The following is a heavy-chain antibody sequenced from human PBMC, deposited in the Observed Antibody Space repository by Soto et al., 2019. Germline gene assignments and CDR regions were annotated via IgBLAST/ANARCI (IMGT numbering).Heavy chain of an antibody. Sequence: PGGSLRLSCAASGFTFSDYYMSWIRQAPGKGLEWVSYISSSGSTIYYADSVKGRFTISRDNAKNSLYLQMNSLRAEDTAVYYCARRLRWLQSPPNNWFDPWGQGTLVTAPQ. V-gene: IGHV3-11*01. CDR1: GFTFSDYY. CDR3: ARRLRWLQSPPNNWFDP. J-gene: IGHJ5*02. D-gene: IGHD5-12*01. CDR2: ISSSGSTI.